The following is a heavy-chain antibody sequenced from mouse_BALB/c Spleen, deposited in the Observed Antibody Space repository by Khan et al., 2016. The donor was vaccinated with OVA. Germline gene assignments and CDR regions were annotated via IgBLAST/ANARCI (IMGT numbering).Heavy chain of an antibody. Sequence: VQLQQSGPELMKPGASVKISCKASGYSFTTYYIHWVKQSHGKTLEWIGYIDPFNGGSTYNQKFKGKATLTVDNSSSTAYLHLSSLTSEDSAVYYCARHGSTSGFGYWGQGTLVTVSA. CDR2: IDPFNGGS. D-gene: IGHD1-1*01. J-gene: IGHJ3*02. CDR3: ARHGSTSGFGY. CDR1: GYSFTTYY. V-gene: IGHV1S135*01.